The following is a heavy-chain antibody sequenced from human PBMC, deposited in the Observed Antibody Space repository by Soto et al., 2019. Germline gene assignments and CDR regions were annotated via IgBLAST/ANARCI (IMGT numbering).Heavy chain of an antibody. CDR2: ISSSSSYI. CDR3: ARANWNYVAY. D-gene: IGHD1-20*01. J-gene: IGHJ4*02. V-gene: IGHV3-21*01. CDR1: GFTFSSYS. Sequence: EVQLVESGGGLVKPGGSLRLSCAASGFTFSSYSMNWVLQAPGKGLEWVSSISSSSSYIYYAHSVKGRFTISRDNAKNSRYLQMNSLRAEDTAVYYCARANWNYVAYWGQGTLVTFSS.